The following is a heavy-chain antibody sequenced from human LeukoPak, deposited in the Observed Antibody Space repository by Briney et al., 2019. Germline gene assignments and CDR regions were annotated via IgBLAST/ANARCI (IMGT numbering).Heavy chain of an antibody. CDR1: GFTFSSYW. Sequence: GGSLRLSCAAAGFTFSSYWMSWVRQAAGKGREWVANIKQDGSEKYYVDSVKGRFTISRDNAKNSLYLQMNSLRAEDTAVYYCARERHYGDAGSYYYYYYYMDVWGKGNPGHRLL. V-gene: IGHV3-7*01. CDR3: ARERHYGDAGSYYYYYYYMDV. CDR2: IKQDGSEK. J-gene: IGHJ6*03. D-gene: IGHD4-17*01.